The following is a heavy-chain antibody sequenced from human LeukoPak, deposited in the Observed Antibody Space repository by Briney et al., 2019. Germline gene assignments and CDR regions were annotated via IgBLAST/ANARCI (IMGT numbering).Heavy chain of an antibody. CDR2: IKPDGNDK. CDR1: GFTFSIHW. CDR3: VTEGIVY. J-gene: IGHJ4*02. V-gene: IGHV3-7*01. Sequence: GGSLRLSCVASGFTFSIHWMTWVRQAPGKGLEWVATIKPDGNDKFFVDSVKGRFTISRDNSKNTLYLQMNSLRAEDTAVYYCVTEGIVYWGQGTLVTVSS.